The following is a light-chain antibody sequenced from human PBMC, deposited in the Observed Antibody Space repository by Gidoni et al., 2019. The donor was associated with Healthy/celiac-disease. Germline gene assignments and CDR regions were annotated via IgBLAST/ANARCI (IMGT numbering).Light chain of an antibody. J-gene: IGKJ4*01. CDR1: QSISSW. CDR3: QQYRT. V-gene: IGKV1-5*03. Sequence: DIQMTQSPSTLSASVGDRVTITCRASQSISSWLAWYQQKPGKAPKLLIYKASSLESGVPSRFSGSGSGTEFTSTISSLQPDDFETYYCQQYRTFGGGTKVEIK. CDR2: KAS.